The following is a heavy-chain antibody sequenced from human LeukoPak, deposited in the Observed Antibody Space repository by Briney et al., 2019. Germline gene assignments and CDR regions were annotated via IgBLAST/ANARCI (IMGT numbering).Heavy chain of an antibody. CDR2: TSPSGGIA. CDR1: GFTFSSHG. CDR3: AKDESPGHGSYGIYYYYMDV. J-gene: IGHJ6*03. V-gene: IGHV3-23*01. D-gene: IGHD3-10*01. Sequence: GGTLRLSSAASGFTFSSHGMNGDGQAPGKGRGWFAGTSPSGGIADYTDSVKGRFTISRDNSKNTQPLQMNSLRAQDTAVYYCAKDESPGHGSYGIYYYYMDVWGKGTALTV.